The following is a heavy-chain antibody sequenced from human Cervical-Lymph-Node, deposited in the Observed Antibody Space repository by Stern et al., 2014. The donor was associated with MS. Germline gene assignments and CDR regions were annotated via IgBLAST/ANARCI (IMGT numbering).Heavy chain of an antibody. D-gene: IGHD2-2*01. CDR2: INSDGSST. CDR1: GFTFSSYW. Sequence: EVQLVESGGGLVQPGGSLRLSCAASGFTFSSYWMHWVRQAPGKGLGWVSRINSDGSSTNYADSVKGRFTISRDNAKNTLYLQMNSLRAEDTAVYYCANQLVFDGSDYWGQGTLVTVSS. CDR3: ANQLVFDGSDY. J-gene: IGHJ4*02. V-gene: IGHV3-74*02.